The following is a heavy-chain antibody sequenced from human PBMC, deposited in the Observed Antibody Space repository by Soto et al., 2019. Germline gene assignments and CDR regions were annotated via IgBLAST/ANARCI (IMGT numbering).Heavy chain of an antibody. CDR1: GGSFSGYY. V-gene: IGHV4-34*01. J-gene: IGHJ5*02. D-gene: IGHD2-15*01. Sequence: QVQLQQWGAGLLKPSETLSLTCAVYGGSFSGYYWSWIRQPPGKGLGWIGEINHSGSTNYNPSLKSRVTISLETSKNQFSLKLSSVTAADTAVYYCARGTVVVVAALSGWFDPWGQGTLVTVSS. CDR2: INHSGST. CDR3: ARGTVVVVAALSGWFDP.